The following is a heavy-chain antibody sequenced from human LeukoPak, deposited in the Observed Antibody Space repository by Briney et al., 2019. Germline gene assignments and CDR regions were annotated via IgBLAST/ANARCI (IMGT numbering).Heavy chain of an antibody. J-gene: IGHJ5*02. CDR3: ARHSSSIAARWNWFDP. CDR2: IYYSGST. CDR1: AGSTSSSSYC. V-gene: IGHV4-39*01. D-gene: IGHD6-6*01. Sequence: PSETLSLTCTVSAGSTSSSSYCWGWIRQPPGKGLEGIGSIYYSGSTYYNPSLKSRVTISVDTSKNQFSLKLSSVTAADTAVYYCARHSSSIAARWNWFDPWGQGTLVTVSS.